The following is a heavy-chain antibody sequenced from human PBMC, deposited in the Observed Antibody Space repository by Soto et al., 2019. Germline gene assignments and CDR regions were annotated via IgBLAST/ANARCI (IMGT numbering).Heavy chain of an antibody. J-gene: IGHJ3*02. CDR2: IVVGSGNT. CDR3: AAGILNYYDSSGYYPHDAFDI. Sequence: GASVKVSCKASGFTFTSSAVQWVRQARGQRLEWIGWIVVGSGNTNYAQKFQERVTITRDMSTSTAYMELSSLRSEDTAVYYCAAGILNYYDSSGYYPHDAFDIWGQGTMVTVSS. V-gene: IGHV1-58*01. CDR1: GFTFTSSA. D-gene: IGHD3-22*01.